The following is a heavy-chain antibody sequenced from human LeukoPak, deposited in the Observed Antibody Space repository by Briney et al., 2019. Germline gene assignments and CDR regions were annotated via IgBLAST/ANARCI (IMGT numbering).Heavy chain of an antibody. CDR3: ARRGDILTDYAFDY. CDR1: GGSINSNSHH. V-gene: IGHV4-39*01. CDR2: IYYSGTT. J-gene: IGHJ4*02. Sequence: PSETLSLTFSVSGGSINSNSHHWDWIRQAPGKGLEWIGNIYYSGTTSYNPSVTSRVTISVDTSKNQFSLRLSSVTAADTAVYYCARRGDILTDYAFDYWGQGTLVTVSS. D-gene: IGHD3-9*01.